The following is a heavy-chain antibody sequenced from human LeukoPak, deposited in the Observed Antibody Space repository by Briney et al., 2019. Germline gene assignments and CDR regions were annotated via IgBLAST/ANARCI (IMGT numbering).Heavy chain of an antibody. Sequence: GRSLRLSCAASGFTFSTYGMHWVRQAPGKGLEWVAVIWYDGGNKYYSDSVKGRFTISRDNSKNTVSLQMNSLRAEDTAVYYCARGQYSPDYWGQGTVITVSS. CDR1: GFTFSTYG. J-gene: IGHJ4*02. CDR3: ARGQYSPDY. V-gene: IGHV3-33*01. CDR2: IWYDGGNK. D-gene: IGHD2-15*01.